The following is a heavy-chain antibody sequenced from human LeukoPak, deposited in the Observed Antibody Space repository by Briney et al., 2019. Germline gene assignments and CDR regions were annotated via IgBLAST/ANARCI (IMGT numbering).Heavy chain of an antibody. CDR2: MNPNSGNT. V-gene: IGHV1-8*01. D-gene: IGHD3-16*01. Sequence: ASVKVSCKASGYTFTSYDINWVRQATGQGLEWMGWMNPNSGNTGYAQKFQGRVTMTRNTSISTAYMELSSLRSEDTAVYYCARVQTMGETSPGTNYGMDVWGQGTTVTVSS. CDR1: GYTFTSYD. J-gene: IGHJ6*02. CDR3: ARVQTMGETSPGTNYGMDV.